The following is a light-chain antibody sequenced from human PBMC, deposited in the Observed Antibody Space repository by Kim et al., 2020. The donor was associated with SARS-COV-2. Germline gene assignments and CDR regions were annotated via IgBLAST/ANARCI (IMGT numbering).Light chain of an antibody. Sequence: QRVTISCTVISSNIGAGYEVHWYQQLPGTAPKLLIYGDINRPSGVPDRFSGSKSGTSASLAITGLQTEDEADYYCQSYDNSLSGYVFGSGTKSPS. CDR1: SSNIGAGYE. CDR2: GDI. J-gene: IGLJ1*01. V-gene: IGLV1-40*01. CDR3: QSYDNSLSGYV.